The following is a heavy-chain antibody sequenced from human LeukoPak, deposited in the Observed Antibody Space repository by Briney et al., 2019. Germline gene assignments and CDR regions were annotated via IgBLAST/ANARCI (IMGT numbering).Heavy chain of an antibody. CDR3: ARSTTRVGATTFYFDY. CDR1: GHTFTSYG. J-gene: IGHJ4*02. V-gene: IGHV1-18*01. CDR2: ISAYNGNT. D-gene: IGHD1-26*01. Sequence: ASVKVSCKASGHTFTSYGISWVRQAPGQGLEWMGWISAYNGNTNYAQKLQGRVTMTTDTSTSTAYMELRSLRSDDTAVYYCARSTTRVGATTFYFDYWGQGTLVTVSS.